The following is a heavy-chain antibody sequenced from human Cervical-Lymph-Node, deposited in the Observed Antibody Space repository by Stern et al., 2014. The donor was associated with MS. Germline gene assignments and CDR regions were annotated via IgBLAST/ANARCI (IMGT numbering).Heavy chain of an antibody. Sequence: QLVQSGAEVKKPGASVKVSCKTSAYNFTNYGVTWVRRAPGQGLEWMGWISGYNGNTKYVQKFQGRVALTTDKSTKTAHMELWSLRSSDTAVYYYARAAYDVSGLSDYWGQGTLVTVSS. CDR3: ARAAYDVSGLSDY. J-gene: IGHJ4*02. CDR1: AYNFTNYG. V-gene: IGHV1-18*01. CDR2: ISGYNGNT. D-gene: IGHD3-22*01.